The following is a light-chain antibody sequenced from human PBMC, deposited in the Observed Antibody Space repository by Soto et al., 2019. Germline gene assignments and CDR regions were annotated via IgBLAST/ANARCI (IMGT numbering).Light chain of an antibody. V-gene: IGKV3-20*01. CDR1: QSVSSSY. Sequence: EIVLTQSPGTLSLSPGARATVPCRASQSVSSSYLAWYQQKPGQAPRFLIYGASSRATGIPDRFSGSWSGTDCTLTISRLEPEDVSVYYCQQYGSSPFTFGPGTKVDIK. J-gene: IGKJ3*01. CDR2: GAS. CDR3: QQYGSSPFT.